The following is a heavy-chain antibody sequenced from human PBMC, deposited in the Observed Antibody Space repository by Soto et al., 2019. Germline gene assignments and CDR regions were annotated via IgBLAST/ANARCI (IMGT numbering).Heavy chain of an antibody. J-gene: IGHJ4*02. CDR2: INPNTGGT. V-gene: IGHV1-2*02. CDR3: ATSGNGPTYLDY. CDR1: GYISTDYY. Sequence: ASVKVSCKASGYISTDYYVHWVRQAPGQGPEWMGWINPNTGGTNYAQRFQGRVTLTRDTSISTAYMELSSLRSDDTAVFYCATSGNGPTYLDYWGQGTLVTVSS. D-gene: IGHD1-26*01.